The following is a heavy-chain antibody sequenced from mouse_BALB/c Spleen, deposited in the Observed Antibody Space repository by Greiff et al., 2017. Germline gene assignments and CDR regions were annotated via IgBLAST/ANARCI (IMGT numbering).Heavy chain of an antibody. Sequence: QVQLQQPGAELVKPGASVKMSCKASGYTFTSYNMHWVKQTPGQGLEWIGAIYPGNGDTSYNQKFKGKATLTADKSSSTAYMQLSSLTSEDSAVYYCAREGGYYYGYVPYVWGAGTTVTVSS. CDR2: IYPGNGDT. V-gene: IGHV1-12*01. CDR3: AREGGYYYGYVPYV. J-gene: IGHJ1*01. D-gene: IGHD1-2*01. CDR1: GYTFTSYN.